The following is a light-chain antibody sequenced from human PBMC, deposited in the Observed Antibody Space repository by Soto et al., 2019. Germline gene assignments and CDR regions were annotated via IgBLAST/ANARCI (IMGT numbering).Light chain of an antibody. J-gene: IGKJ5*01. CDR3: QQLLSYPIT. CDR1: QCISSY. Sequence: DIHLTQSPSFLSASVGDRVTITCRASQCISSYLAWYQQKPGKAPKLLIYAASTLQSGVPLRFSGSGSGTPLTLTISSLQPEDLATYYCQQLLSYPITFGQGTRLEIK. V-gene: IGKV1-9*01. CDR2: AAS.